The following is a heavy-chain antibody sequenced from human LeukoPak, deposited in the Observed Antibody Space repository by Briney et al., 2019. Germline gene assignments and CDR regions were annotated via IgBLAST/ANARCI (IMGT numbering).Heavy chain of an antibody. CDR1: GGSISGYY. CDR2: IYYSGST. D-gene: IGHD6-19*01. CDR3: ARLASSGWSHCDY. J-gene: IGHJ4*02. V-gene: IGHV4-59*08. Sequence: SETLSLTCTVPGGSISGYYWSWIRQPPGKGPEWIGYIYYSGSTNYNPSLKSRVTISVDTSKNQFSLKMDSVTAADTAVYYCARLASSGWSHCDYWGQGTLVTVSS.